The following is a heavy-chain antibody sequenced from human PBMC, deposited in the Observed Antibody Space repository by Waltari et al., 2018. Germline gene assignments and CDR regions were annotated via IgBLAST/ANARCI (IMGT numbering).Heavy chain of an antibody. V-gene: IGHV3-48*03. CDR1: GFTFRNYE. CDR2: ISSGASTI. Sequence: EVQLVESGGGLVQPGGSLRIFGAASGFTFRNYEMNWVRQAPGKGLEWVSYISSGASTIFYADSVKGRFTISRDNAKNSVYLEMNSLRADDTAIYYCARGEGGANEYWGQGTLVTVSS. J-gene: IGHJ4*01. D-gene: IGHD1-26*01. CDR3: ARGEGGANEY.